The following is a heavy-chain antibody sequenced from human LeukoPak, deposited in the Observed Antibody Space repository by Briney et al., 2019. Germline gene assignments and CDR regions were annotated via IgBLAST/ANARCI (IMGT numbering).Heavy chain of an antibody. J-gene: IGHJ4*02. D-gene: IGHD2-15*01. CDR2: IYTSGST. Sequence: KSSETLSLTCTVSGGSISSYYWSWIPQPAGKGLEWIGRIYTSGSTNYNPSLKSRVTMSVDTSKNQFSLKLSSVTAADTAVYYCARDGPYCSGGSCYSFPDCWGQGTLVTVSS. CDR1: GGSISSYY. V-gene: IGHV4-4*07. CDR3: ARDGPYCSGGSCYSFPDC.